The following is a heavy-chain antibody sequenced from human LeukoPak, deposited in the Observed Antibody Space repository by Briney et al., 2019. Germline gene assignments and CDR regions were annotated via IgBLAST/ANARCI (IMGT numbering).Heavy chain of an antibody. J-gene: IGHJ6*02. CDR3: ARIPPGFYYYGMDV. CDR1: VFSLSTSGMC. V-gene: IGHV2-70*01. CDR2: IDWDDDK. Sequence: SGPALVKPTQTLTLTCTLSVFSLSTSGMCVSWIRQPPGKALEWLALIDWDDDKYYSTSLKTRLTISKDTSKNQVVLTMTNMDPVDTATYYCARIPPGFYYYGMDVWGQGTTVTVSS.